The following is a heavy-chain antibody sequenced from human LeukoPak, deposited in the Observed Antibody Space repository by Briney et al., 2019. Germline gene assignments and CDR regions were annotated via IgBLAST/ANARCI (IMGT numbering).Heavy chain of an antibody. D-gene: IGHD3-3*01. CDR2: ISAYNGNT. CDR3: ARANDFWSGPLYYFDY. Sequence: GASVKVSCKASGYTFTSYGISWVRQAPGQGLEWMGWISAYNGNTNYAQKLQGRVTMTTDTSTSTAYMELRSLRSDDTAVYYCARANDFWSGPLYYFDYWGQGTLVTVSS. CDR1: GYTFTSYG. J-gene: IGHJ4*02. V-gene: IGHV1-18*01.